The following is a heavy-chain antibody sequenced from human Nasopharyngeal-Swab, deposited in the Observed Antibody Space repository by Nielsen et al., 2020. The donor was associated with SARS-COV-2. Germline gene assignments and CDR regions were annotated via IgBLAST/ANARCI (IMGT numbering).Heavy chain of an antibody. D-gene: IGHD2/OR15-2a*01. CDR2: INSVGSAT. CDR1: GIIFRSYW. V-gene: IGHV3-74*01. Sequence: GGSLRLSCAASGIIFRSYWMHWVRQAPGKGLVWVSRINSVGSATDYADFVQGRFTISTDNAKSTLYLEMNSLRAEDTAVYYCARGRGSSTSMIGYWGQGTLVTVSS. CDR3: ARGRGSSTSMIGY. J-gene: IGHJ4*02.